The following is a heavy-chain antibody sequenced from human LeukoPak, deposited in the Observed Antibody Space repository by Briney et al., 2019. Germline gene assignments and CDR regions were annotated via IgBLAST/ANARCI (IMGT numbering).Heavy chain of an antibody. CDR1: GFTFSSYE. CDR3: ARNQAVASNHGAMDI. V-gene: IGHV3-48*03. D-gene: IGHD6-19*01. J-gene: IGHJ3*02. CDR2: ISSSGNTI. Sequence: GGSLRLSCAASGFTFSSYEMNWVRQAPGKGLGWVSFISSSGNTIYYADSVKGRFIISRDNAKNSLYLQMNSLRTEDTAVYYCARNQAVASNHGAMDIWGQGTMVIVSS.